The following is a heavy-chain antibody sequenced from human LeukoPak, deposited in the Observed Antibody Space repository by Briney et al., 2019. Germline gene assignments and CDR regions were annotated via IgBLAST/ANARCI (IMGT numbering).Heavy chain of an antibody. Sequence: PGRSLRLSCAASGFTFSSYAMHWVRQAPGKGLEWVAVISYDGSNKYYADSVKGRFTISRDNSKNTLYLQMNSLRAEDTAVYYCAREGGSSKYNWFDPWGQGTLVTVSS. D-gene: IGHD1-26*01. V-gene: IGHV3-30*01. CDR1: GFTFSSYA. CDR3: AREGGSSKYNWFDP. J-gene: IGHJ5*02. CDR2: ISYDGSNK.